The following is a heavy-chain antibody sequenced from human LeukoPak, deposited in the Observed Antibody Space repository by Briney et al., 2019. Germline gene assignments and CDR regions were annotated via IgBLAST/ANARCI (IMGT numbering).Heavy chain of an antibody. Sequence: PGGSLRLSSAASGFTFSTFGMHWVRQAPGKGPEWVAVISYDGRKNYYADSVKGRFTISRDNSKNTLYLQMNSLGTEDTAVYYCAKEMDGSGWSQFDYWGQGTLVTVSS. V-gene: IGHV3-30*18. J-gene: IGHJ4*02. CDR2: ISYDGRKN. CDR1: GFTFSTFG. CDR3: AKEMDGSGWSQFDY. D-gene: IGHD6-19*01.